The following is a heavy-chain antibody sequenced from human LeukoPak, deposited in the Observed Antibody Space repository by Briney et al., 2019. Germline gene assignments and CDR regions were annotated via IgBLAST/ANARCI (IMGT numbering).Heavy chain of an antibody. J-gene: IGHJ4*02. D-gene: IGHD4-17*01. CDR3: ARDLTVTTGFDY. CDR2: INHSGTT. Sequence: KPSETLSLTCAVYGGSFSGYYWSWIRQPPGKGLEWIGEINHSGTTNYNPSLKSRVTMSVDTSKNQFSLKLSSVTAADTAVYYCARDLTVTTGFDYWGQGTLVTVSS. V-gene: IGHV4-34*01. CDR1: GGSFSGYY.